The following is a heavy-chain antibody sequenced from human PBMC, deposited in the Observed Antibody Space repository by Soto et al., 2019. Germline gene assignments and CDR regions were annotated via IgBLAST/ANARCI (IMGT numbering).Heavy chain of an antibody. CDR3: VKAECINWYSGHFRH. Sequence: EVQLVESGGGLVQPGRSLRLSCAASVFTFDDYAMHWVRQVPGKGLEWVSGINWNSGSIGYGDSVKGRFAISRDNAKNSRHLQMNSLSAEDTAFYYCVKAECINWYSGHFRHWGQGTLVTVSS. CDR1: VFTFDDYA. CDR2: INWNSGSI. D-gene: IGHD6-13*01. V-gene: IGHV3-9*01. J-gene: IGHJ1*01.